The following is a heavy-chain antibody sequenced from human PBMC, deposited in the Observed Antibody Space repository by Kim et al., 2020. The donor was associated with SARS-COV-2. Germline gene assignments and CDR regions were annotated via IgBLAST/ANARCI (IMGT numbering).Heavy chain of an antibody. CDR3: ARDKVAAAVTGSWFDP. V-gene: IGHV6-1*01. CDR2: TYYRSKWYN. CDR1: GDSVSSNSAA. J-gene: IGHJ5*02. D-gene: IGHD6-13*01. Sequence: SQTLSLTCAISGDSVSSNSAAWNWIRQSPSRGLEWLGRTYYRSKWYNDYAVSVKSRITINPDTSKNQFSLQLNSVTPEDTAVYYCARDKVAAAVTGSWFDPWGQGTLVTVSS.